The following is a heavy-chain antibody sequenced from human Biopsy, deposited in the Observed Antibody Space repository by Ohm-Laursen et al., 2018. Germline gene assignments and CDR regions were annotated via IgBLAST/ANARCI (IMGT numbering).Heavy chain of an antibody. Sequence: TLSLTCAVSGASISDYYCVWIRQPAGKGLEWIGLIFTSGSTTYNPSLRSRVTMSVDTSKNQFTLKLSSVTAADTAIYYCAKGYTDYSDSSGFSYYFRYWGQGTLVTASS. D-gene: IGHD3-22*01. J-gene: IGHJ4*02. V-gene: IGHV4-4*07. CDR3: AKGYTDYSDSSGFSYYFRY. CDR2: IFTSGST. CDR1: GASISDYY.